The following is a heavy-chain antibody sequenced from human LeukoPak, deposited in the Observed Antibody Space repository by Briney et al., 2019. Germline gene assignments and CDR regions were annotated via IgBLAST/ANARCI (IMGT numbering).Heavy chain of an antibody. D-gene: IGHD5-12*01. CDR1: GFSLSTSGVG. V-gene: IGHV2-5*02. CDR2: IYWDDDK. Sequence: ESGPTLVKPTQTLTLTCTFSGFSLSTSGVGVGWIRQPPGKALEWLALIYWDDDKRYSPSLKSRLTITKDTSKNQVVLTMTNMDPVDTATYYCAHNRHSGYDLDNYGMDVWGKGTTVTVSS. CDR3: AHNRHSGYDLDNYGMDV. J-gene: IGHJ6*04.